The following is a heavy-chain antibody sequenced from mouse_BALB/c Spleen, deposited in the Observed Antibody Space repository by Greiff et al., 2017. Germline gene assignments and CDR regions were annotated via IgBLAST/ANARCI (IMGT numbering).Heavy chain of an antibody. CDR3: ARSYYGNPWYFDV. D-gene: IGHD2-10*01. CDR2: IWAGGST. V-gene: IGHV2-9*02. CDR1: GFSLTSYG. J-gene: IGHJ1*01. Sequence: QVTLKVSGPGLVAPSQSLSITCTVSGFSLTSYGVHWVRQPPGKGLEWLGVIWAGGSTNYNSALMSRLSISKDNSKSQVFLKMNSLQTDDTAMYYCARSYYGNPWYFDVWGAGTTVTVSS.